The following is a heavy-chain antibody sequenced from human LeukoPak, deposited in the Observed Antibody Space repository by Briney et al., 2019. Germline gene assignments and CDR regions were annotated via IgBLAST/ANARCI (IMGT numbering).Heavy chain of an antibody. CDR2: ISASGEGT. Sequence: PGGSLRLSCAASGFTFSNSAMNWVRQAPGKGLEWVSTISASGEGTYYADSVKGRFTISRDNSKSTLYLQMNSLRAEDTAVFYCAKSDSSAFYYKTFDIWGLGTMVTLSS. CDR1: GFTFSNSA. V-gene: IGHV3-23*01. J-gene: IGHJ3*02. CDR3: AKSDSSAFYYKTFDI. D-gene: IGHD3-22*01.